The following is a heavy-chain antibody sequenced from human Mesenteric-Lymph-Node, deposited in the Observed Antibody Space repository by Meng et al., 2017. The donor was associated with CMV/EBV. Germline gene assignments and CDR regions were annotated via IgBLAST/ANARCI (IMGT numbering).Heavy chain of an antibody. Sequence: QLQLQESGPGLVKPSETLSLTCTVPGGSISSSSYYWGWIRQPPGKGLGWIGSIYYSGSTYYNPSLKSRVTISVDTSKNQLSLKLSSVTAADTAVYYCARDGDYYDSSGYNPFDYWGQGTLVTVSS. V-gene: IGHV4-39*07. CDR3: ARDGDYYDSSGYNPFDY. D-gene: IGHD3-22*01. J-gene: IGHJ4*02. CDR2: IYYSGST. CDR1: GGSISSSSYY.